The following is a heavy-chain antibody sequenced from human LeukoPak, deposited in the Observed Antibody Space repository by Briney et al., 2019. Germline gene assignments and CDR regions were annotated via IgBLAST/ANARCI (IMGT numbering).Heavy chain of an antibody. Sequence: GGSLRLACTASGFTFGDYAMSWVRQAPGKGLEWVGFIRSKAYGGTMEYAASVKGRFTISRDDSKSIAYLQMNSLKTEDTAVYYCTRESVLLWTDYYYYYMDVWGKGTTVTISS. D-gene: IGHD3-10*01. CDR1: GFTFGDYA. CDR3: TRESVLLWTDYYYYYMDV. J-gene: IGHJ6*03. V-gene: IGHV3-49*04. CDR2: IRSKAYGGTM.